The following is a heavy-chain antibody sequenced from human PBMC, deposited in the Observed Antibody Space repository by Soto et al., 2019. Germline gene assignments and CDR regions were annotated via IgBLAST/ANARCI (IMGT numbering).Heavy chain of an antibody. CDR3: ARGAFYDYIWGSYRYTSYYYYYMDV. Sequence: QVQLQQWGAGLLKPSETLSLTCAVYGGSFSGYYRSWIRQPPGKGLEWIGEINHSGSTNYNPSLKSRGTITVDTSKNQFSLQLSSVTAADTAVYYCARGAFYDYIWGSYRYTSYYYYYMDVWGKGTTVTVSS. D-gene: IGHD3-16*02. CDR1: GGSFSGYY. J-gene: IGHJ6*03. V-gene: IGHV4-34*01. CDR2: INHSGST.